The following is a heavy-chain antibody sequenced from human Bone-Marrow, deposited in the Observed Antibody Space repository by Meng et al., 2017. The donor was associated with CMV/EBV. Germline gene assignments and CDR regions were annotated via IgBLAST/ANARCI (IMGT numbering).Heavy chain of an antibody. D-gene: IGHD3-9*01. CDR1: SISSSICS. J-gene: IGHJ2*01. CDR2: IYYSEGT. CDR3: AREHFDSKNRGLWYSDL. Sequence: SISSSICSWDWNSKPPGKGLEWVRDIYYSEGTYYNPSLTSRVTISVDTSENQFSLRLSSVTDADTAIYFCAREHFDSKNRGLWYSDLWGRGTLVTVSS. V-gene: IGHV4-39*07.